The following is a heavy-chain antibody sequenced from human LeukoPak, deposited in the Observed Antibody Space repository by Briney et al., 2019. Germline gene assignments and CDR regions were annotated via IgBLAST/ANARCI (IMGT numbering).Heavy chain of an antibody. CDR2: SNTDGS. V-gene: IGHV3-74*01. CDR1: GFTFSSYW. J-gene: IGHJ5*02. D-gene: IGHD2-15*01. Sequence: SGGSLRLSCAASGFTFSSYWMHWVRQAPGKGLVWFSRSNTDGSSYADSVKGRFTISRDNAKNTLYLQMNSLRAEDTALYYCARGGYCSGGTCYTDNWFDPWGQGTLATVSS. CDR3: ARGGYCSGGTCYTDNWFDP.